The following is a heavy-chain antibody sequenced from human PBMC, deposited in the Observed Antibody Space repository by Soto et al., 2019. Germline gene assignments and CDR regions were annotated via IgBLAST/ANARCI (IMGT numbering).Heavy chain of an antibody. D-gene: IGHD6-13*01. Sequence: QVQLVQSGAEVKQSGASVKVSCKASGYDFTAYDINWVRQASGQGLEWMGWMNPINGATGSARRFQGRVSMTSNTATGTAYSELTSLRSDDSAVYYCGRGPSPRAPAGGTPYYYAMDVWGQGTTVTVSS. J-gene: IGHJ6*02. V-gene: IGHV1-8*02. CDR2: MNPINGAT. CDR3: GRGPSPRAPAGGTPYYYAMDV. CDR1: GYDFTAYD.